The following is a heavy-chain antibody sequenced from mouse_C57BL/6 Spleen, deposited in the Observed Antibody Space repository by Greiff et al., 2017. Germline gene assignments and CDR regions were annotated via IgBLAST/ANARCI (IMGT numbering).Heavy chain of an antibody. CDR1: GFNIKDDY. V-gene: IGHV14-4*01. CDR3: TTTYGYDGFAY. CDR2: IDPENGDT. Sequence: EVKLVESGAELVRPGASVKLSCTASGFNIKDDYMHWVKQRPEQGLEWIGWIDPENGDTEYASKFQGKATITADTSSNTAYLQLSSLTSEDTAVYYCTTTYGYDGFAYWGQGTLVTVSA. J-gene: IGHJ3*01. D-gene: IGHD2-2*01.